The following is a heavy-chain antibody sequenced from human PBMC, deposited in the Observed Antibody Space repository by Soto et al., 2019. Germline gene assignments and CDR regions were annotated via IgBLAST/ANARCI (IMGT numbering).Heavy chain of an antibody. CDR2: ISGSAAST. CDR1: GFTFSTYA. V-gene: IGHV3-23*01. J-gene: IGHJ4*02. CDR3: ATFFKDY. Sequence: GGSLRLSCAASGFTFSTYAMSWVRQAPGKGLDWVSTISGSAASTYYADSVKGRFTISRDNSKNTLYLQMNSLRVEDTAVYYCATFFKDYWGQGTQVTVSS.